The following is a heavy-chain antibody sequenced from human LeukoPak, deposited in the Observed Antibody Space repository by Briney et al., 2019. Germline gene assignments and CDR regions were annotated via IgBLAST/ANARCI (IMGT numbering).Heavy chain of an antibody. V-gene: IGHV3-30*02. CDR2: IRNDGRNK. CDR3: AKDLIY. J-gene: IGHJ4*02. CDR1: GFTFSSYG. D-gene: IGHD3-16*01. Sequence: GGSLRLSCATSGFTFSSYGMHWVRQAPGKGLEWVAFIRNDGRNKYYADSVKGRFTISRDNSKNTLYLQMNSLRPEDTAVYYCAKDLIYWGQGTLVTVSS.